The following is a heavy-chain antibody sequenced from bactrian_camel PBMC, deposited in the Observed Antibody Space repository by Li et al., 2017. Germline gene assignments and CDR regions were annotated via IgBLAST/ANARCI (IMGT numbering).Heavy chain of an antibody. Sequence: VQLVESGGDLVQPGGSLTLSCVATGSTDNNYGMSWVRQTPGKGLEWVSAINVDGDSTYYRDSAKGRFTISRDNAKNTLYLQMNSLKVEDTAVYFCARAWGTYDYWGQGTQVTVS. CDR3: ARAWGTYDY. D-gene: IGHD1*01. CDR2: INVDGDST. CDR1: GSTDNNYG. J-gene: IGHJ4*01. V-gene: IGHV3S40*01.